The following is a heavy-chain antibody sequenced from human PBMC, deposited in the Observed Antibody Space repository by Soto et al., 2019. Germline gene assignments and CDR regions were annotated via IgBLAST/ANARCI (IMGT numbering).Heavy chain of an antibody. V-gene: IGHV1-69*06. J-gene: IGHJ4*02. Sequence: SVKVSCKASGGTFSSYAISWVRQAPGQGLEWMGGIIPIFGTANYAQKFQGRVTITADKSTSTAYMELSSLRSEDTAVYYCASLRYYYDSSGYPIPPAPFDYWGQGTLVTVSS. CDR2: IIPIFGTA. D-gene: IGHD3-22*01. CDR3: ASLRYYYDSSGYPIPPAPFDY. CDR1: GGTFSSYA.